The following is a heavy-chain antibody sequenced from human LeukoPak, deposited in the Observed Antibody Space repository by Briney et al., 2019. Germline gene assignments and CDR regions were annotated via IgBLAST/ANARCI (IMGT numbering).Heavy chain of an antibody. J-gene: IGHJ4*02. CDR1: GYTFTSYS. CDR2: IYPSGGST. V-gene: IGHV1-46*01. Sequence: ASVKVSCKASGYTFTSYSMHCVRQAPGQGLEWMGIIYPSGGSTSYAQKFRGRVTMTRDTSTSTVYMELSSLRSEDTAVYYCAREEYIYGTAAFDYWGQGTLVTVSS. CDR3: AREEYIYGTAAFDY. D-gene: IGHD5-18*01.